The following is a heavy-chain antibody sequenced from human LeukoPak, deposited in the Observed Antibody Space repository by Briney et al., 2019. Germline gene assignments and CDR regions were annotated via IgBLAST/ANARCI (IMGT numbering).Heavy chain of an antibody. CDR3: ARTPCSSTSCHMYYFDY. D-gene: IGHD2-2*02. J-gene: IGHJ4*02. Sequence: SVKVSCKASGGTFSSYAISWVRQTPGLGLEWMGGIIPIFGTANYAQKFQGRVTITADESTSTAYMELSSLRSEDTAVYYCARTPCSSTSCHMYYFDYWGQGTLVTVSS. CDR1: GGTFSSYA. CDR2: IIPIFGTA. V-gene: IGHV1-69*13.